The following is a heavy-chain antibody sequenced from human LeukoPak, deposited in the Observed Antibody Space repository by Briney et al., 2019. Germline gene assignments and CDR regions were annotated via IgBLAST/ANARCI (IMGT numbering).Heavy chain of an antibody. D-gene: IGHD6-13*01. CDR1: GASISTYY. V-gene: IGHV4-59*12. J-gene: IGHJ5*02. Sequence: TSSETLSLTCSVSGASISTYYWNWMRQPPGKGLEWTGHIYYSGGPNYNPSLKSRVTISVDTSKNQSSLKLSSVTAADTAVYYCARGRTKKLLYSSSWYFSWGQGTLVTVSS. CDR3: ARGRTKKLLYSSSWYFS. CDR2: IYYSGGP.